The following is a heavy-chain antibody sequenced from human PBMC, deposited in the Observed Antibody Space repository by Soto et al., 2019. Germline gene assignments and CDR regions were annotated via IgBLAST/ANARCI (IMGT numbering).Heavy chain of an antibody. Sequence: GGSLRLSCASSGFTFSSYWMHWVRQAPGKGLEWVSSISSSSSYIYYADSVKGRFTISRDNAKNSLYLQMNSLRAEDTAVYYCARDHRIAAALSDYWGQGTLVTVSS. J-gene: IGHJ4*02. V-gene: IGHV3-21*01. CDR1: GFTFSSYW. CDR2: ISSSSSYI. D-gene: IGHD6-13*01. CDR3: ARDHRIAAALSDY.